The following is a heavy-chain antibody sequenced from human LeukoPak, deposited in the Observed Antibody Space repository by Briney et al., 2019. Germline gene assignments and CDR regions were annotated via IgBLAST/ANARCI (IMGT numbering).Heavy chain of an antibody. CDR1: GGSISSTNYY. CDR2: IYYSGST. V-gene: IGHV4-61*01. Sequence: SETLSLTCTVSGGSISSTNYYWSWIRQPPGKGLEWIGYIYYSGSTNYNPSLKSRVTISVDTSKNQFSLKLSSVTAADTAVYYCARGLEWFGDGWVPWFDPWGQGTLVTVSS. D-gene: IGHD3-10*01. CDR3: ARGLEWFGDGWVPWFDP. J-gene: IGHJ5*02.